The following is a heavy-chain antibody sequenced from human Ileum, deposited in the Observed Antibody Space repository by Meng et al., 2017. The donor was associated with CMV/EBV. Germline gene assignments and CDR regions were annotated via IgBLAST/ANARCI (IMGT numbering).Heavy chain of an antibody. D-gene: IGHD1-26*01. CDR3: AHFVGGYYPSRPDY. CDR1: GFSPSTSGEG. V-gene: IGHV2-5*02. Sequence: ITLRRPGPTLVKPTQTLPLTCSFSGFSPSTSGEGVGWIRQPPGKALEWLALIYRGDDKRYSPSLNSRLTIAKDTSKNEVVLTLTNMGPIDTGTYYCAHFVGGYYPSRPDYWGQGTLVTVAS. J-gene: IGHJ4*02. CDR2: IYRGDDK.